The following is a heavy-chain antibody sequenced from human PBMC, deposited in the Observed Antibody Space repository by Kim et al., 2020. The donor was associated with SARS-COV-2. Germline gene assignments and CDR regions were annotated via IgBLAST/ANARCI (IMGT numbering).Heavy chain of an antibody. CDR3: ARDRYSYGYFDY. Sequence: YADTVKGRFTISRDNSKNTLYLQMNSLRAEDTAVYYCARDRYSYGYFDYWGQGTLVTVSS. D-gene: IGHD5-18*01. V-gene: IGHV3-33*01. J-gene: IGHJ4*02.